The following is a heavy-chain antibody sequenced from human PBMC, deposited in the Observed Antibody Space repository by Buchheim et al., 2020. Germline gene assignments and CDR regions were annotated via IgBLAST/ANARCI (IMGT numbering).Heavy chain of an antibody. CDR2: LSGSGGST. V-gene: IGHV3-23*04. D-gene: IGHD3-22*01. J-gene: IGHJ4*02. Sequence: EVQLVESGGGLVQPGGSLRLSCAASGFTFSSYAMSWVRQAPGKGLEWVSALSGSGGSTYYADSVKGRCTISRDKYKNLRYLQMNSLRAEDTAVYYCAKVLDVVIGFYFDYCGQGTL. CDR1: GFTFSSYA. CDR3: AKVLDVVIGFYFDY.